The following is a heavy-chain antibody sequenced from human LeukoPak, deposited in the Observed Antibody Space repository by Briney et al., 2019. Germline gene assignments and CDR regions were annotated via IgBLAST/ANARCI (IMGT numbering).Heavy chain of an antibody. J-gene: IGHJ3*02. V-gene: IGHV3-21*01. CDR2: ITGSSVYK. D-gene: IGHD2-15*01. CDR3: ARTEIVEDAFDI. Sequence: GGSLRLSCAASGFTFSSYSMNWVRLAPGKGLEWVSSITGSSVYKYHADSVKGRFTISRDNAKNSLYMQMNSLRAEDTAVYYCARTEIVEDAFDIWVRGTMVTVSS. CDR1: GFTFSSYS.